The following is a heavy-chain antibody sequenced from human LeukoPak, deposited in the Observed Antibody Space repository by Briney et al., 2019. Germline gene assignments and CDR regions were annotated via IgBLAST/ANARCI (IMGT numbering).Heavy chain of an antibody. J-gene: IGHJ5*02. CDR2: IYYRWST. Sequence: PSETLSLTCAGSVGSISSYYWSWIRQPPGKGLEWIGYIYYRWSTNYNPSLKSRVTISVDTSKNQFSLKLSSVPAADTAVYYCARGRLYYYGSGSYYWFDPWGQGTLVTVSS. V-gene: IGHV4-59*01. D-gene: IGHD3-10*01. CDR3: ARGRLYYYGSGSYYWFDP. CDR1: VGSISSYY.